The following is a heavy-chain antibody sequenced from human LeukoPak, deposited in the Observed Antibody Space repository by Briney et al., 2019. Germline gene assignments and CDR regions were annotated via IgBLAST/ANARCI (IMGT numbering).Heavy chain of an antibody. CDR1: GDSISSSNYY. CDR3: ARVHYDILTGYYEDY. CDR2: MSTSGST. J-gene: IGHJ4*02. Sequence: SQTLSLTCTVSGDSISSSNYYWSWIRQPAGKGLEWIGRMSTSGSTNYNPSLKSRVTISVDTSKSQFSLNLNSVTAADTAVYYCARVHYDILTGYYEDYWGQGTLVTVSS. V-gene: IGHV4-61*02. D-gene: IGHD3-9*01.